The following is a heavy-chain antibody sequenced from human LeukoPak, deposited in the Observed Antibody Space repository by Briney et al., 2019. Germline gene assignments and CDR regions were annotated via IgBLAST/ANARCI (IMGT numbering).Heavy chain of an antibody. V-gene: IGHV1-2*02. Sequence: ASVKVSCKASGYTFTGYYMHWVRQAPGQGLEWMGWINPNSGGTNYAQKFQGGVTMTRDTSISTAYMELSRLRSDDTAVYYCARSAMEDYYYYYGMDVWGQGTTVTVSS. D-gene: IGHD5-18*01. CDR2: INPNSGGT. CDR1: GYTFTGYY. J-gene: IGHJ6*02. CDR3: ARSAMEDYYYYYGMDV.